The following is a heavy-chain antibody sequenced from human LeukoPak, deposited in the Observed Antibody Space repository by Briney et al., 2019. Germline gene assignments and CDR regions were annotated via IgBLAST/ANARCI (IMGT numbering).Heavy chain of an antibody. V-gene: IGHV4-4*07. Sequence: SETLSLTCTVSGGSISSYYWSWIRQPAGKGLEWIGRIYTSGSTNYNPSLKSRVTMSVDTSKNQFSLKLSSMTAADTAVYYCAREEYDSSGYYPSIDYWGQGTLVTVSS. CDR2: IYTSGST. CDR1: GGSISSYY. J-gene: IGHJ4*02. D-gene: IGHD3-22*01. CDR3: AREEYDSSGYYPSIDY.